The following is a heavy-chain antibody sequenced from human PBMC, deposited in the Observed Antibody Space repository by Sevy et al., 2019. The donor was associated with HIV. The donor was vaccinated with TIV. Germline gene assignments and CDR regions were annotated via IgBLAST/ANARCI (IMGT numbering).Heavy chain of an antibody. D-gene: IGHD6-13*01. CDR1: GLTFSIYW. Sequence: GGSLRLSCAASGLTFSIYWMHWVRHAPGKGLVWVSRISSDGSSTTYADSVRGRFTISRDNAKNTLYLQMNSLRAEDTAMYYCARDGRAASDFDYWGQGTLVTVSS. J-gene: IGHJ4*02. CDR3: ARDGRAASDFDY. CDR2: ISSDGSST. V-gene: IGHV3-74*01.